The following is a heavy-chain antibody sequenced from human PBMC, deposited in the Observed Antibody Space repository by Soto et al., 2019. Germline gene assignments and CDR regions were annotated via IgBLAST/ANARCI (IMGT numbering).Heavy chain of an antibody. D-gene: IGHD3-10*01. J-gene: IGHJ6*02. CDR3: ARTTDRGYGSGIFYSMDV. CDR2: IYYSGST. V-gene: IGHV4-30-4*01. Sequence: LSLTCTVSGGSISSGDYYWSWIRQPPGKGLEWIGYIYYSGSTYYNPSLKSRVTISVDTSKNQFSLKLSSVTAADTAVYYCARTTDRGYGSGIFYSMDVWGQGTTVTVSS. CDR1: GGSISSGDYY.